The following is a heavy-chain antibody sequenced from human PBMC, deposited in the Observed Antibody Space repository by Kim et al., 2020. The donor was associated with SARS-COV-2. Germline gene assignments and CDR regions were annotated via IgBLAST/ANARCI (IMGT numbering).Heavy chain of an antibody. Sequence: SETLSLTCTVSGGSISSYYWSWIRQPPGKGLEWIGYIYYSGSTNYNPSLKSRVTISVDTSKNQFSLKLSSVTAADTAVYYCARASDYYDSSGYLDWFDPWGQGTLVTVSS. CDR1: GGSISSYY. V-gene: IGHV4-59*01. J-gene: IGHJ5*02. CDR3: ARASDYYDSSGYLDWFDP. CDR2: IYYSGST. D-gene: IGHD3-22*01.